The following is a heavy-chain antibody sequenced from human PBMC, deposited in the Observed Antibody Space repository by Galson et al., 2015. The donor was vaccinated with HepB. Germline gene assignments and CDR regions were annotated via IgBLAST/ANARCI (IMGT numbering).Heavy chain of an antibody. J-gene: IGHJ5*02. Sequence: SLRLSCAASGFTFSSYSMNWVRQAPGKGLEWVSSISSSSSYIYYADSVKGRFTISRDNAKNSLYLQMNSLRAEDTAVYYCARDLVATDTVLMVYAGWFDPWGQGTLVTVSS. CDR1: GFTFSSYS. CDR2: ISSSSSYI. CDR3: ARDLVATDTVLMVYAGWFDP. D-gene: IGHD2-8*01. V-gene: IGHV3-21*01.